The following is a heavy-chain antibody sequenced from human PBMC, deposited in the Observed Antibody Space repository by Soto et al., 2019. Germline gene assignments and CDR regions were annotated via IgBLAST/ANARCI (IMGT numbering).Heavy chain of an antibody. CDR2: MYYSGST. D-gene: IGHD3-3*01. J-gene: IGHJ3*01. V-gene: IGHV4-39*01. CDR1: GLTSSNRSSC. Sequence: TTSHRRPASGLTSSNRSSCRSTVRQPPGKGLEWIGSMYYSGSTYYNPSLKSRVTISVDTSKNQFSLKLSSVTAAVMAVYYCARQIGDDPFDRCGQGTIVNGSS. CDR3: ARQIGDDPFDR.